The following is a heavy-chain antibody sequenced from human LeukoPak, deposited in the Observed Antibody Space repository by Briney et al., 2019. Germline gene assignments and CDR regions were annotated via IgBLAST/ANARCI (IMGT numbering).Heavy chain of an antibody. D-gene: IGHD2-2*01. CDR1: GGSFSGFH. V-gene: IGHV4-34*01. J-gene: IGHJ6*03. Sequence: PSETLSLTCALYGGSFSGFHSTWVRQPPGKGLEWVGGITHSGNTNYNPYLKSRVTMSLVTSKTQLSLKLSSVTAADTAVYYCATGNLVVVPAANRAYSYMDVWGKGTTVTVSS. CDR3: ATGNLVVVPAANRAYSYMDV. CDR2: ITHSGNT.